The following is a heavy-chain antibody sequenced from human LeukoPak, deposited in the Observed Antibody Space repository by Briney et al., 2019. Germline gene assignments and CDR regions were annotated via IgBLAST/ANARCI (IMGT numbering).Heavy chain of an antibody. CDR1: GFTFSSYA. CDR3: AREGVVVTATRYYFDS. D-gene: IGHD2-15*01. V-gene: IGHV3-23*01. Sequence: GGSLRLSCAASGFTFSSYAMSWVRQAPGKGLEWVSGISGSGGGTYYADSVKGRFTISRDNSENTLYLQMNSLRAEDTAVYYCAREGVVVTATRYYFDSWGQGTLVTVSS. CDR2: ISGSGGGT. J-gene: IGHJ4*02.